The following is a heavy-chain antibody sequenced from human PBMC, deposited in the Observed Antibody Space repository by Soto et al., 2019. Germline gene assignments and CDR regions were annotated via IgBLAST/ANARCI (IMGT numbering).Heavy chain of an antibody. V-gene: IGHV4-4*08. J-gene: IGHJ5*02. D-gene: IGHD3-9*01. CDR1: YGSSISYY. Sequence: SGSLSLTCTVSYGSSISYYCIWIVQPPGGEVEWIVYIYGTGTTNYAPSLNNRVTMTLHTAKNQFSLTLSAVTAADTAMYYCAVFSRGHYWFGPWGPGTLVTVSS. CDR3: AVFSRGHYWFGP. CDR2: IYGTGTT.